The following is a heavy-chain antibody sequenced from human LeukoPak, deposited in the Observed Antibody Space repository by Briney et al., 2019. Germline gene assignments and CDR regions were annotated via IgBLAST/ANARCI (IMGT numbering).Heavy chain of an antibody. V-gene: IGHV3-73*01. CDR1: GFTFSGSA. Sequence: PGGAPRLSRAAPGFTFSGSALQWVRQTSGKRLGWVGRIRNTANGFVTAYAASVKGKFTISRDNSKNTLYLQMNSLRAEDTAVYYCAKQARRAYYYGSGTYAGSHYFDYWGQGTLVTVSS. CDR2: IRNTANGFVT. CDR3: AKQARRAYYYGSGTYAGSHYFDY. J-gene: IGHJ4*02. D-gene: IGHD3-10*01.